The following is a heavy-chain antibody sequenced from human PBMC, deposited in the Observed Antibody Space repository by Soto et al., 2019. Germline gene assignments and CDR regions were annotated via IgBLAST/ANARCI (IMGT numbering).Heavy chain of an antibody. CDR3: ARARAERERSYDVWGGSFDS. V-gene: IGHV1-69*01. J-gene: IGHJ4*02. CDR2: SIPVLGTT. D-gene: IGHD3-16*01. Sequence: HVQLVQSGAEVKKPGSSVKVSCKASGVAFSSFDISWVLQAPGLGLEWMGGSIPVLGTTTYAQKFQGRITTTADASTRTAHMALYSLRPDDTAIYSCARARAERERSYDVWGGSFDSWGQGTLVTVSS. CDR1: GVAFSSFD.